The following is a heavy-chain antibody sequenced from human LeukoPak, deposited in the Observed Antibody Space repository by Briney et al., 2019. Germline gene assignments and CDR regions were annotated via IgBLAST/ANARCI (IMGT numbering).Heavy chain of an antibody. CDR1: GFTLSSYW. D-gene: IGHD3-10*01. CDR3: ARDHRGSGSRYYYYYMDV. CDR2: INSDGSST. Sequence: GSLRLSCAASGFTLSSYWMHWVRQAPGKGLVWVSRINSDGSSTSYADSVKGRFTISRDNAKNTLYLQMNSLRAEDTAVYYCARDHRGSGSRYYYYYMDVWGKGTTVTISS. V-gene: IGHV3-74*01. J-gene: IGHJ6*03.